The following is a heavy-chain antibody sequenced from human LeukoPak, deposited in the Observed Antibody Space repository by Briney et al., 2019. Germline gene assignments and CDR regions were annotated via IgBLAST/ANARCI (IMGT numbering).Heavy chain of an antibody. J-gene: IGHJ4*02. CDR2: ISAYNGNT. CDR1: GYTFTSYG. V-gene: IGHV1-18*01. Sequence: ASVEVSCKASGYTFTSYGISWVRQAPGQGLEWMGWISAYNGNTNYAQKLQGRVTMTTDTSTSTAYMELRSLRSDDTAVYYCARDQNNIVVVPAASDYWGQGTLVTVSS. D-gene: IGHD2-2*01. CDR3: ARDQNNIVVVPAASDY.